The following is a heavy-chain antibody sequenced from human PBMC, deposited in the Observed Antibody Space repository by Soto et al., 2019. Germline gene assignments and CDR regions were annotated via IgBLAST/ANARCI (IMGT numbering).Heavy chain of an antibody. CDR2: ISVYNGNT. Sequence: QVQLAQSGVEVKKPGASVKVSCKAFGYTFTRNGISWVRQAPGQGLEWMGWISVYNGNTNYAQKFQGRVTMTTDTSTSTAYMELRSLRSYDTVVYDCARDGIAVADDSCYGMDVWGQGTTVTVSS. V-gene: IGHV1-18*01. J-gene: IGHJ6*02. CDR1: GYTFTRNG. D-gene: IGHD6-19*01. CDR3: ARDGIAVADDSCYGMDV.